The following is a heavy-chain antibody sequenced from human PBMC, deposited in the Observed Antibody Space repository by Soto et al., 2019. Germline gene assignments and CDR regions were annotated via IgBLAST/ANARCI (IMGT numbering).Heavy chain of an antibody. J-gene: IGHJ6*02. CDR2: TSAYNGNT. V-gene: IGHV1-18*04. Sequence: GASVKVSCKASGYTFTSYGISWVRQAPGQGLEWMGWTSAYNGNTNYAQKLQGRVTMTTDTSTSTAYMELRSLRSDDTAVYYCARGIVVVPAAIGETYYYYYGMDVWGQGTTVTVSS. CDR1: GYTFTSYG. D-gene: IGHD2-2*02. CDR3: ARGIVVVPAAIGETYYYYYGMDV.